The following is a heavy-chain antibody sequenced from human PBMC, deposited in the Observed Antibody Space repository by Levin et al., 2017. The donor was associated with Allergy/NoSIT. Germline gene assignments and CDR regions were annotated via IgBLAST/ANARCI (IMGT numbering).Heavy chain of an antibody. D-gene: IGHD2-2*01. V-gene: IGHV3-30*18. CDR1: GFTFSSYG. J-gene: IGHJ4*02. Sequence: PGGSLRLSCAASGFTFSSYGMHWVRQAPGKGLEWVAVISYDGSNKYYADSVKGRFTISRDNSKNTLYLQMNSLRAEDTAVYYCAKPVVPAAPYFDYWGQGTLVTVSS. CDR2: ISYDGSNK. CDR3: AKPVVPAAPYFDY.